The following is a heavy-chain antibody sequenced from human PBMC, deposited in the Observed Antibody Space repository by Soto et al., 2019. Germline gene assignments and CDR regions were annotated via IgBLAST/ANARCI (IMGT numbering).Heavy chain of an antibody. Sequence: EVQLVESGGGLVQPGGSLRLSCAASGFNLGSYWMHWVRQAPGKGLVWVSRINDYGTTINYAESVEGRFTISRDDAKSEVYLQMKNLRAEDTAVDYCARGGLEPFDYWGQGALVTVSS. CDR2: INDYGTTI. D-gene: IGHD1-1*01. CDR3: ARGGLEPFDY. CDR1: GFNLGSYW. J-gene: IGHJ4*02. V-gene: IGHV3-74*01.